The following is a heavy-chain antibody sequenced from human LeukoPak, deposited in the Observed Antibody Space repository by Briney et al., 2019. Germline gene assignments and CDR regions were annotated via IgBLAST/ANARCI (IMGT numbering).Heavy chain of an antibody. J-gene: IGHJ4*02. CDR1: GVTSSRYG. D-gene: IGHD3-10*01. V-gene: IGHV3-30*03. CDR3: TRGYGSFDN. Sequence: TGGSLTLSCAASGVTSSRYGMHWVRQAPGKGLEWVAIISYDGNEKYYADSVKGRFTISRDNSKNTLHLQMNSLIAEDTAVYYCTRGYGSFDNWGQGTLVIVSS. CDR2: ISYDGNEK.